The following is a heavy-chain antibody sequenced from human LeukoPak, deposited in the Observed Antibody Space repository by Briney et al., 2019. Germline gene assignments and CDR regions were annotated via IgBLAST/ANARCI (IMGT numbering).Heavy chain of an antibody. D-gene: IGHD2-15*01. CDR2: INPSGGST. CDR1: GYTFTSCY. CDR3: ASGYCSGGSCYSAEYFQH. Sequence: GASVKVSCKASGYTFTSCYMHWVRQAPGQGLEWMGIINPSGGSTSYAQKFQGRVTMTRDTSTSTVYMELSSLRSEDTAVDYCASGYCSGGSCYSAEYFQHWGQGTLVTVSS. J-gene: IGHJ1*01. V-gene: IGHV1-46*01.